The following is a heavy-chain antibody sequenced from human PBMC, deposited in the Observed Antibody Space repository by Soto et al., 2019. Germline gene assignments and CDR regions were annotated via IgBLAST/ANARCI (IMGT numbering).Heavy chain of an antibody. D-gene: IGHD6-13*01. CDR3: ATATSSSSWYQVWFDP. V-gene: IGHV4-61*01. J-gene: IGHJ5*02. Sequence: PSETLSLTCTVSGGSVSSGSYYWSCIRKPPWKGLEWILYIYYSGSTTYNPSLKIRFTISVDTSKNQFSLQLSSVTAADTAVYYCATATSSSSWYQVWFDPWAQGTLVTVSS. CDR1: GGSVSSGSYY. CDR2: IYYSGST.